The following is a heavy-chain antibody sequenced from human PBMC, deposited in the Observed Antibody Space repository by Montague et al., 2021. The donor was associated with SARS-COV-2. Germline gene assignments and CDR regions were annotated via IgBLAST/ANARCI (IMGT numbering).Heavy chain of an antibody. CDR3: ARRGRKLLPVATTIGGFDI. CDR2: IYYSGST. J-gene: IGHJ3*02. V-gene: IGHV4-59*08. D-gene: IGHD5-12*01. CDR1: GGSISSYY. Sequence: SETLSLTCTVSGGSISSYYWSWTRQPPGKGLEWIGYIYYSGSTNXNPSLKSRVTISVDTSKNHFSLKLNSVTAADTAAYYCARRGRKLLPVATTIGGFDIWGQGTMVTVSS.